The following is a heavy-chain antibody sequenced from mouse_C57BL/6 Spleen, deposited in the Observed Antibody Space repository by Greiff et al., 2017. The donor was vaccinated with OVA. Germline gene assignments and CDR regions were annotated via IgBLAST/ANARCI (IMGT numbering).Heavy chain of an antibody. J-gene: IGHJ4*01. D-gene: IGHD3-3*01. CDR2: IYPGDGDT. CDR3: ARRDQYYYAMDY. CDR1: GYAFSSSW. V-gene: IGHV1-82*01. Sequence: QVQLQQSGPELVKPGASVKISCKASGYAFSSSWMNWVKQRPGKGLEWIGRIYPGDGDTNYNGKFKGKATLTADKSSSTAYMQLSSLTSEDSAVYFCARRDQYYYAMDYWGQGTSVTVSS.